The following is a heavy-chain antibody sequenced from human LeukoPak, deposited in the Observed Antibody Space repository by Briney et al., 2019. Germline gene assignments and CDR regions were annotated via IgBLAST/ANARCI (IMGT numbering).Heavy chain of an antibody. CDR2: INPNSGGT. CDR1: GYTFTGYY. CDR3: ARVITIFGVVPGDY. D-gene: IGHD3-3*01. V-gene: IGHV1-2*02. J-gene: IGHJ4*02. Sequence: GASVKVSCKASGYTFTGYYMHWVRQAPGQGLEWMGWINPNSGGTNYAQEFQGRVTMTRDTSISTAYMELSRLRSDDTAVYYCARVITIFGVVPGDYWGQGTLVTVSS.